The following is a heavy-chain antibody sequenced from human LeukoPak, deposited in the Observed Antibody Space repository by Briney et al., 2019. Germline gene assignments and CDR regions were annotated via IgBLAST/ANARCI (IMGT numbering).Heavy chain of an antibody. D-gene: IGHD4-11*01. CDR1: GFTFSSYW. J-gene: IGHJ4*02. V-gene: IGHV3-74*01. CDR2: SNSDGSST. CDR3: AGDRLQSYYFDY. Sequence: PGGSLRLSCSASGFTFSSYWMHWVRQAPGKGLVWVSRSNSDGSSTSYADSVKGRFTISRDNAKNTLYLQMNSLRAEDTGVYYCAGDRLQSYYFDYWGQGTLVTVSS.